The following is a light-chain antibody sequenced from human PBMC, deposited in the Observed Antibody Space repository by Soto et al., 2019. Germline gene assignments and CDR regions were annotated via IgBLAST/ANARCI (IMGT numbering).Light chain of an antibody. V-gene: IGKV1-39*01. J-gene: IGKJ1*01. CDR2: ETS. CDR3: QQSFYAPPP. Sequence: QMTQSPSSLSASVGDRVTITCRASQNVRAYVGWYQQKPGKAPNLLIYETSDLQSGVPSRFTGSGSGTDFSFTITSLQPEDFATYYCQQSFYAPPPFGQGTKVEVK. CDR1: QNVRAY.